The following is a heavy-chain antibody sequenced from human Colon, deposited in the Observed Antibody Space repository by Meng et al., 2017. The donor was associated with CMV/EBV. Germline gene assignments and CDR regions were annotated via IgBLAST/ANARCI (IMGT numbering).Heavy chain of an antibody. CDR1: GYTFTSHD. D-gene: IGHD6-13*01. Sequence: ASVKVSCKASGYTFTSHDVNWVRQAPGQGLEWMGWMNPNSGNTDYAPKFQGRVTMTRNTATSTAYLELSGLTSDDTAVYYCARDGQQVVFGGPGPGFVAADLDVWGQGTAVTVSS. J-gene: IGHJ6*02. CDR3: ARDGQQVVFGGPGPGFVAADLDV. CDR2: MNPNSGNT. V-gene: IGHV1-8*01.